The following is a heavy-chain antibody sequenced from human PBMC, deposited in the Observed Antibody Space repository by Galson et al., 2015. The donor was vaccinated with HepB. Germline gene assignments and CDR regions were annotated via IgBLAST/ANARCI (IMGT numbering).Heavy chain of an antibody. CDR1: GDSLTTLY. Sequence: SVKVSCKVSGDSLTTLYMNWVRQSPGKGLEWVGGFDPDEEETTYGQKFQGRVTMTEDSSRDTAYMVLDSLRPDDTAVYYCTTAGKYSRSSFGHVAFDIWGQGTSVTVSS. J-gene: IGHJ3*02. D-gene: IGHD6-6*01. V-gene: IGHV1-24*01. CDR2: FDPDEEET. CDR3: TTAGKYSRSSFGHVAFDI.